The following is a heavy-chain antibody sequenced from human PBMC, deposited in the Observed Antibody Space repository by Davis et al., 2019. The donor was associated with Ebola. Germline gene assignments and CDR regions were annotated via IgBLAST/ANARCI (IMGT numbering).Heavy chain of an antibody. CDR2: IYTGDSDT. J-gene: IGHJ4*02. CDR3: ARGTDGYNPGGYFDS. CDR1: GNRFSSHW. D-gene: IGHD5-24*01. Sequence: GESLKISCKDSGNRFSSHWIGWVRQMPGKGLEWMGIIYTGDSDTRYSPSFQGQVTISADKSISTAYLQWSSLKASDTAMYYCARGTDGYNPGGYFDSWGQGTLVTVSS. V-gene: IGHV5-51*01.